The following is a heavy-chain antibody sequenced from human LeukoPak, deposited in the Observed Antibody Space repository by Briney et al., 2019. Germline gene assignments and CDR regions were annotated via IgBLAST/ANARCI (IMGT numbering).Heavy chain of an antibody. J-gene: IGHJ4*02. CDR3: AKDTRSRGSSGWYYGYFDY. Sequence: PGGSLRLSCAASGFTSSSYGMHWVRQAPGKGLEWVAFIRYDGSNKYYADSVKGRFTISRDNSKNTLYLQMNSLRAEDTAVYYCAKDTRSRGSSGWYYGYFDYWGQGTLVTVSS. V-gene: IGHV3-30*02. CDR2: IRYDGSNK. D-gene: IGHD6-19*01. CDR1: GFTSSSYG.